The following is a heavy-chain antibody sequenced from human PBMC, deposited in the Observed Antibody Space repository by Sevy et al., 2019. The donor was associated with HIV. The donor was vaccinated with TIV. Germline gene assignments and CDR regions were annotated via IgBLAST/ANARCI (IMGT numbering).Heavy chain of an antibody. V-gene: IGHV3-9*01. CDR1: GFTFNDYA. CDR2: ISWNSVHI. CDR3: AKDLNSGTLGWYSLDY. Sequence: GGSLRLSCAASGFTFNDYAMHWVRQVPGKGLEWVASISWNSVHIDHEDSVKDRFTISRDNAKNSLYLQISSLRRDDTAFYYCAKDLNSGTLGWYSLDYWGQGTLVTVSS. D-gene: IGHD1-1*01. J-gene: IGHJ4*02.